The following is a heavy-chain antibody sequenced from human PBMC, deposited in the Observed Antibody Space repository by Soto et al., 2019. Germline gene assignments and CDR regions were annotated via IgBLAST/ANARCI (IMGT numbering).Heavy chain of an antibody. J-gene: IGHJ5*02. D-gene: IGHD3-3*01. Sequence: GGSLRLSCAASGFTFSSYSMNWVRQAPGKGLEWVSSISSSSSYIYYADSVKGRFTISRDNAKNSLYLQMNSLRAEDTAVYYCARVIVDYDFWSGSKTWFDPWGQGTLVTVSS. CDR1: GFTFSSYS. CDR2: ISSSSSYI. V-gene: IGHV3-21*01. CDR3: ARVIVDYDFWSGSKTWFDP.